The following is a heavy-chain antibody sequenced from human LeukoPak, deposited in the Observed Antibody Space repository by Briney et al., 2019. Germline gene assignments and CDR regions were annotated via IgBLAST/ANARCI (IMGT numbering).Heavy chain of an antibody. J-gene: IGHJ4*02. CDR1: GFTFSSYA. Sequence: GGSLRLSCAASGFTFSSYAMHWVRQAPGKGLEWVAVISYDGSNKYYADSVKGRFTISRDNSKNTLYLQMNSLRAEDTAVYYCAKNLYYYDSSGHLFDYWGQGTLVTVSS. CDR2: ISYDGSNK. D-gene: IGHD3-22*01. CDR3: AKNLYYYDSSGHLFDY. V-gene: IGHV3-30*04.